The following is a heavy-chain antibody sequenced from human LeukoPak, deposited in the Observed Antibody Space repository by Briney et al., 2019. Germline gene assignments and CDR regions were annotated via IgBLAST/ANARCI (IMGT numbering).Heavy chain of an antibody. CDR2: ISGSGGST. Sequence: GGSLRLSCAASGFTFSSYAMSWVRQAPGKGLEWVSAISGSGGSTYYADSVKGRFIISRDNSKNTLYLQMNSLRAEDTAVYYCAKDQGVGATTGGFDYWGQGTLVTVSS. D-gene: IGHD1-26*01. CDR1: GFTFSSYA. J-gene: IGHJ4*02. V-gene: IGHV3-23*01. CDR3: AKDQGVGATTGGFDY.